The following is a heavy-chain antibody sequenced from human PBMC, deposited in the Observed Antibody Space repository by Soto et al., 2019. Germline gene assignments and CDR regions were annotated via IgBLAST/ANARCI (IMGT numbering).Heavy chain of an antibody. V-gene: IGHV3-49*03. J-gene: IGHJ4*02. CDR3: NRALVGATSVDY. Sequence: YLRVSITDPGFTFGDYDMSSFFLAPLKLQEREGFIRSKSSCGTTLYAASVKFRFTISRDDSKSIAYLQMNSLKTEDTALHYCNRALVGATSVDYWGKGTLVTVSS. CDR2: IRSKSSCGTT. D-gene: IGHD1-26*01. CDR1: GFTFGDYD.